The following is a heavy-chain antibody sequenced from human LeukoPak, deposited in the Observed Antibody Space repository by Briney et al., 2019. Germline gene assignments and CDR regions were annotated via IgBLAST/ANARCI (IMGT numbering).Heavy chain of an antibody. D-gene: IGHD6-19*01. Sequence: GESLKISCKGSGYRFTTYWIGWVRQMPGKGLEWIGIIYPGDSDTRYSPSFQGQVTISVDKSISTAYLQWSSLQASDTAMYYCARGSGWYVVYWGQGTRVTVSS. CDR3: ARGSGWYVVY. CDR2: IYPGDSDT. V-gene: IGHV5-51*01. J-gene: IGHJ4*02. CDR1: GYRFTTYW.